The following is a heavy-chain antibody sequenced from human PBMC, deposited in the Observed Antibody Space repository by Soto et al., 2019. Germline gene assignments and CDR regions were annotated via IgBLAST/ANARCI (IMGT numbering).Heavy chain of an antibody. D-gene: IGHD3-10*01. J-gene: IGHJ4*02. CDR3: ASSYGSGYRAFDY. Sequence: QVQLVQSGAEVKKPGSSVRVSCKASGDTFTFYSINWVRQAPGLGLEWMGRINPILSMSNYAQRFQGRVTMTADKSTRTAYMELSSVRSEDTAMYYCASSYGSGYRAFDYWGEGALGTVSS. CDR2: INPILSMS. CDR1: GDTFTFYS. V-gene: IGHV1-69*02.